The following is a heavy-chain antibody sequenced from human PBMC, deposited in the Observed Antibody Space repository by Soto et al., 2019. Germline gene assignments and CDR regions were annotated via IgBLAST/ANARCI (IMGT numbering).Heavy chain of an antibody. Sequence: PSETLSLTCTVSGGSISSYYWSWIRQPPGKGLEWIGYIYYSGSTNYNPSLKSRVTISVDTSKNQFSLKLSSVTAADTAVYYCAEETGRGWYWFFEFRGQGTLVTVSS. CDR1: GGSISSYY. V-gene: IGHV4-59*01. CDR3: AEETGRGWYWFFEF. D-gene: IGHD6-19*01. CDR2: IYYSGST. J-gene: IGHJ4*02.